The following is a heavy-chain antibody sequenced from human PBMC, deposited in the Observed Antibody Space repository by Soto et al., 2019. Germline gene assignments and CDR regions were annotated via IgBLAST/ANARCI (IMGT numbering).Heavy chain of an antibody. V-gene: IGHV3-23*01. D-gene: IGHD6-19*01. J-gene: IGHJ4*02. CDR1: GFTFSSYA. CDR2: ISGSGGST. Sequence: GGSLRLSCAASGFTFSSYAMSWVRQAPGKGLEWVSAISGSGGSTYYADSVKGRFTISRDNSKNTLYLQMNSLRAEDTALYYCANESYSSGWYSSYWGQGTLVTVSS. CDR3: ANESYSSGWYSSY.